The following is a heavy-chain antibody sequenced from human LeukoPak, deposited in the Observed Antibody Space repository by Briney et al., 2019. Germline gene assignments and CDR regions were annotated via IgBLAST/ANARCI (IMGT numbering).Heavy chain of an antibody. CDR2: INHSGST. D-gene: IGHD2-15*01. Sequence: PGGSLRLSCAASGFTFSSYAMHWVRQPPGKGLEWIGEINHSGSTNYNPSLKSRVTISVDTSKNQFSLKLSSVTAADTAVYYCARGVSGSPSRYYYYYMDVWGKGTTVTVSS. CDR3: ARGVSGSPSRYYYYYMDV. CDR1: GFTFSSYA. V-gene: IGHV4-34*01. J-gene: IGHJ6*03.